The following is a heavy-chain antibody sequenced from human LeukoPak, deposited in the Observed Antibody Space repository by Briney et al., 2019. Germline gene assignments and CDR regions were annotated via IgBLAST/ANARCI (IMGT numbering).Heavy chain of an antibody. D-gene: IGHD2-2*01. J-gene: IGHJ5*02. CDR2: IYPGDSDT. CDR1: GYSFTSYW. Sequence: GESLKISCKGSGYSFTSYWIGWVRQMPGKGLKWMGIIYPGDSDTRYSPSFQGQVTISADKSISTAYLQWSSLKASDTAMYYCARLPYCSSTSCPTKSWFDPWGQGTLVTVSS. CDR3: ARLPYCSSTSCPTKSWFDP. V-gene: IGHV5-51*01.